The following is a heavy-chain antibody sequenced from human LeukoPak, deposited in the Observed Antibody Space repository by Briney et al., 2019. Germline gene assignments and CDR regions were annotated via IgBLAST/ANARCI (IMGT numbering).Heavy chain of an antibody. CDR3: ARDASRRDGNFDY. Sequence: PGGSLRLSCAASGFTFSTYWMSWVRQAPGKGLEWVANIKQDGSEKYYVDSVKGRFTISRDNAKNSLYLQMNSLRAEDTAMYYCARDASRRDGNFDYWGQGTLVTVSS. V-gene: IGHV3-7*01. CDR1: GFTFSTYW. D-gene: IGHD5-24*01. J-gene: IGHJ4*02. CDR2: IKQDGSEK.